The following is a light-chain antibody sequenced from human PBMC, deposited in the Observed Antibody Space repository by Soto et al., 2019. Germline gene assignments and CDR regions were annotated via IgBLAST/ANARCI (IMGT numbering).Light chain of an antibody. J-gene: IGKJ3*01. CDR3: QHSSSPFT. CDR2: GTS. Sequence: ELILTQSPDTLSLSLGERATVSCRASQSISSAYVAWLQQKPGQATRLLIYGTSTRATGIPDRFSGSGSGTDFTLTINRLDPEYFAFYYCQHSSSPFTFGPGTKVEIK. V-gene: IGKV3-20*01. CDR1: QSISSAY.